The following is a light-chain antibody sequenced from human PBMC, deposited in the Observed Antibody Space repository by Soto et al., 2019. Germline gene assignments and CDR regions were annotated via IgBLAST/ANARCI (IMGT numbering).Light chain of an antibody. CDR1: QSVSSSY. CDR2: GAS. CDR3: QQYNNSPPRT. J-gene: IGKJ1*01. V-gene: IGKV3-15*01. Sequence: EIVLTQSPGTLSFSPGERATLSCRAIQSVSSSYLAWYQQRFGQAPRLLIYGASVRATGIPARFRGSGSGTEFTLTISNVQSEDFAVYYCQQYNNSPPRTFGQGTKVDIK.